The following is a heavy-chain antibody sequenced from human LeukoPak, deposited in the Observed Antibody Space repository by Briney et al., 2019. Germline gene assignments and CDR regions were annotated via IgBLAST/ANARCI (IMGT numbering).Heavy chain of an antibody. CDR2: INHSGST. D-gene: IGHD3-10*01. Sequence: SETLSLTCAVYGGAFSGYYWSWIRQPPGKGLERIGEINHSGSTNYNPSLKSRVTISVDTSKNQFSLKLSSVTAADTAVYYCARRRLMVRGAFLDYWGQGTLVTVSS. J-gene: IGHJ4*02. CDR1: GGAFSGYY. V-gene: IGHV4-34*01. CDR3: ARRRLMVRGAFLDY.